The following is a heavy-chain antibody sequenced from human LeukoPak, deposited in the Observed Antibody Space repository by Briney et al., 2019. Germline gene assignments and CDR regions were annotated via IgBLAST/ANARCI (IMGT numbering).Heavy chain of an antibody. D-gene: IGHD5-18*01. Sequence: PSETLSLTCAVSGYSISSGRQWGWVRQPPGKGLEWIASIDHTGTTSYSPPLQSRVTMSVDTSSNYFSLTLSSVTAADTAMYYCETVGPYSFGYGWGQGTLVTVSS. J-gene: IGHJ4*02. CDR1: GYSISSGRQ. CDR3: ETVGPYSFGYG. V-gene: IGHV4-38-2*01. CDR2: IDHTGTT.